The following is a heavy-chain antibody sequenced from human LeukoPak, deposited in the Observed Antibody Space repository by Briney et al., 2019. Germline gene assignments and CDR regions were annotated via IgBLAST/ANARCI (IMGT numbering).Heavy chain of an antibody. CDR3: ARGGGYASPIGY. CDR1: GGSISTYY. Sequence: PSETLPLTCTLSGGSISTYYWSWIRQPPGKGLEWIGYIYHSGSTNYNPSLKSRVTISVDTSKNQFSLKLSPVTAADTAVYYCARGGGYASPIGYWGQGALVTVSS. CDR2: IYHSGST. V-gene: IGHV4-59*01. J-gene: IGHJ4*02. D-gene: IGHD5-12*01.